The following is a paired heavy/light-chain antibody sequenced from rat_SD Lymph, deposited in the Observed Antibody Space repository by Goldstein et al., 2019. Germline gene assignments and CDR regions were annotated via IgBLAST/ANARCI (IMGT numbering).Light chain of an antibody. V-gene: IGKV12S39*01. CDR3: QQHHDYPRT. Sequence: DIQMTQSPASLSASLGETVTIECLASEDIYSNLAWYQQKPGKSPQLLIYDASSLQDGVPSRFSGSESGTQYSLEINSLQSEDAATYFCQQHHDYPRTFGGGTKLELK. CDR1: EDIYSN. J-gene: IGKJ1*01. CDR2: DAS.
Heavy chain of an antibody. Sequence: EVQLVESGGGLVQPGRSLKLSCAASGFTFSDYYMAWVRQAPTKGLEWVASISYDGGSTYYRDSVKGRFTISRDNAKSSLYLQMDSLRSEDTATYYCTTDYYDGLYVMDAWGQGASVTVSS. V-gene: IGHV5-20*01. J-gene: IGHJ4*01. CDR2: ISYDGGST. CDR1: GFTFSDYY. D-gene: IGHD1-12*02. CDR3: TTDYYDGLYVMDA.